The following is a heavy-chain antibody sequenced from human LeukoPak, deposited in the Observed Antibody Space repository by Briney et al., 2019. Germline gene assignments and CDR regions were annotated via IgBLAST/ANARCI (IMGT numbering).Heavy chain of an antibody. J-gene: IGHJ4*02. CDR3: AKGSGYDTDFDY. V-gene: IGHV3-23*01. CDR1: GFTFSTYV. CDR2: ISGSGDNT. D-gene: IGHD3-9*01. Sequence: PGGSLRLSCAASGFTFSTYVMSWVSQPPGKGRGWVSGISGSGDNTYYADSVKGRFTVSRDNSKNTLYLQMNSLRAEDTAIYYCAKGSGYDTDFDYWGQGTLVTVSS.